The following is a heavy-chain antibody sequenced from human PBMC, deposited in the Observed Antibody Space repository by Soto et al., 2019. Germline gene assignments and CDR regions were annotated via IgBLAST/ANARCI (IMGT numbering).Heavy chain of an antibody. D-gene: IGHD6-19*01. V-gene: IGHV1-18*04. Sequence: ASVKASCKASGYTFTSYGISWVRQAPGQGLEWMGWISAYNGNTNYAQKLQGRVTMTTDTSTSTAYTELRSLRSDDTAVYYCARDDSQGIGVAGIYYYYGMDVWGQGSTVTVSS. J-gene: IGHJ6*02. CDR1: GYTFTSYG. CDR3: ARDDSQGIGVAGIYYYYGMDV. CDR2: ISAYNGNT.